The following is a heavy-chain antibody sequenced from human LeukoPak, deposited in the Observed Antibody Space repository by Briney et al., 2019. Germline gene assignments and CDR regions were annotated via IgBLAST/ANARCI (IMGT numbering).Heavy chain of an antibody. CDR2: ISGSGGIT. CDR3: ANYYDSSGMRG. Sequence: GGSLRLSCAASGFTFSSYAMSWVRQAPGKGLEWVSGISGSGGITYYADSVKGRFTSSRDNSENTLYLQMNSLRAEDTAVYYCANYYDSSGMRGWGQGTLVRVSS. J-gene: IGHJ4*02. D-gene: IGHD3-22*01. CDR1: GFTFSSYA. V-gene: IGHV3-23*01.